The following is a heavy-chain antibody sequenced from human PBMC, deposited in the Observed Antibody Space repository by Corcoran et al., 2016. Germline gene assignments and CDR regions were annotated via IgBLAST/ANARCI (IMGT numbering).Heavy chain of an antibody. CDR2: IIPIFGTA. CDR3: ARGDIVVVPAAMRAEYNWFDP. D-gene: IGHD2-2*01. J-gene: IGHJ5*02. V-gene: IGHV1-69*01. Sequence: QVQLVQSGAEVKKPGSSVKVSCKASGGTFSSYAISWVRQAPGQGLEWMGGIIPIFGTANYAQKFQGRVTITADESTSTAYMELSSLRSEDTAGYYCARGDIVVVPAAMRAEYNWFDPWGQGTLVTVSS. CDR1: GGTFSSYA.